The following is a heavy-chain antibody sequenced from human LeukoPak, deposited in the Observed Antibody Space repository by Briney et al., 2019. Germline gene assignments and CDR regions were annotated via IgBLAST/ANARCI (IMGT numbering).Heavy chain of an antibody. D-gene: IGHD3-22*01. CDR2: ISAYNGNT. J-gene: IGHJ4*02. CDR1: GYTFTSYG. Sequence: ASVKVSCKASGYTFTSYGISWVRQAPGQGLEWMGWISAYNGNTNYAQKLQGRVTMTTDTSTSTAYMELRSLRSDDTAVYYCAREAPIYEKVYDSSGYYYETFDYWGQGTLVTVSS. V-gene: IGHV1-18*01. CDR3: AREAPIYEKVYDSSGYYYETFDY.